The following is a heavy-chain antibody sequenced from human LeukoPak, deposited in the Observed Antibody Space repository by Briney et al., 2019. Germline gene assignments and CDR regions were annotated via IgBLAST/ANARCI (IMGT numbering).Heavy chain of an antibody. Sequence: GGSLRLSCAAPGFTFSSYAMTWVRQAPGKGLEWVSAISGSGGSTYYADSVKGRFTISRDNSKNTLYLQMNSLRVEDTAVYYCAKDGGFWSGYYPYWGQGTLVTVSS. J-gene: IGHJ4*02. V-gene: IGHV3-23*01. CDR1: GFTFSSYA. CDR3: AKDGGFWSGYYPY. CDR2: ISGSGGST. D-gene: IGHD3-3*01.